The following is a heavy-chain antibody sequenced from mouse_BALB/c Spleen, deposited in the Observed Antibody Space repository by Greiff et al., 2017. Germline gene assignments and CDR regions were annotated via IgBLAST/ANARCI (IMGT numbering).Heavy chain of an antibody. CDR1: GFSLTSYG. CDR2: IWAGGST. V-gene: IGHV2-9*02. J-gene: IGHJ3*01. CDR3: ARVDYGNYEAY. Sequence: VQLQQSGPGLVAPSQSLSITCTVSGFSLTSYGVHWVRQPPGKGLEWLGVIWAGGSTNYNSALMSRLSISKDNSKSQVFLKMNSLQTDDTAMYYCARVDYGNYEAYWGQGTLVTVSA. D-gene: IGHD2-1*01.